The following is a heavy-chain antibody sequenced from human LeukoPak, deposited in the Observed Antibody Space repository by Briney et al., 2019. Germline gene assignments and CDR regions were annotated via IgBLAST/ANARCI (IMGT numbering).Heavy chain of an antibody. Sequence: GGPLRLSCAALGLTFRNYGMPWVGQCPGKGLDGLEVKPNDGSDKHYADSVKGRLTTSRGNSKNTLFLQMNRLRDDDTAVYYCAKDESVLYYFGMDVWGQGTTVTVSS. CDR2: KPNDGSDK. J-gene: IGHJ6*02. CDR1: GLTFRNYG. V-gene: IGHV3-30*18. CDR3: AKDESVLYYFGMDV.